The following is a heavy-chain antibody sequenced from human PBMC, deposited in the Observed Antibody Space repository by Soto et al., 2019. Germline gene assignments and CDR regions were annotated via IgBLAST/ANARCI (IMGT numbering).Heavy chain of an antibody. CDR1: GFTFSSYA. D-gene: IGHD4-4*01. CDR2: ISYDGSNK. V-gene: IGHV3-30-3*01. CDR3: ARDDYSNYDDAFDI. J-gene: IGHJ3*02. Sequence: GGSLRLSCAASGFTFSSYAMHWVRQAPGKGLEWVAVISYDGSNKYYADSVKGRFTISRDNSKNTLYLQMNSLRAEDTAVYYCARDDYSNYDDAFDIWGQGTMVTVSS.